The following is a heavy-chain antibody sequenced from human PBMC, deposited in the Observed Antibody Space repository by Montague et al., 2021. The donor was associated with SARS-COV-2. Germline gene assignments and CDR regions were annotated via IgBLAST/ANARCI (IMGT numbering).Heavy chain of an antibody. J-gene: IGHJ5*02. Sequence: SETLSLTCVVSGGSISDNNWWSWGRQSPETGLEWIGEISLGGHTDYNPSLKSRVTISLDKSKNQFSLKLPSVTAADTAVYYCARDIWEPEVRSRGWFDPWGQGILVTVSS. CDR1: GGSISDNNW. CDR3: ARDIWEPEVRSRGWFDP. CDR2: ISLGGHT. D-gene: IGHD1-26*01. V-gene: IGHV4-4*02.